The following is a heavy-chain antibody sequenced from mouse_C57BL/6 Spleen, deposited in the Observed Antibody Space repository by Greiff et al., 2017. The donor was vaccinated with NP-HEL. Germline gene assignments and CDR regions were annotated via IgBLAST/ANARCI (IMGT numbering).Heavy chain of an antibody. CDR1: GYAFSSSW. CDR3: ARAYSNYNYYAMDY. CDR2: IYPGDGDT. J-gene: IGHJ4*01. V-gene: IGHV1-82*01. Sequence: VQLQQSGPELVKPGASVKISCKASGYAFSSSWMNWVKQRPGKGLEWIGRIYPGDGDTNYNGKFKGKATLTADKSSSTAYMQLSSLTSEDSAVYFCARAYSNYNYYAMDYWGQGTSVTVSS. D-gene: IGHD2-5*01.